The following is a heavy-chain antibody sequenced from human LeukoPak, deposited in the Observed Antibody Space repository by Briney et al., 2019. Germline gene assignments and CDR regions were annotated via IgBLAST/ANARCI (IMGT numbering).Heavy chain of an antibody. D-gene: IGHD2-15*01. V-gene: IGHV1-18*04. CDR2: TSYNGNT. CDR1: RYTFSNYG. J-gene: IGHJ4*02. Sequence: ASVKVSCKASRYTFSNYGISWVRQAPGLGLEWMGWTSYNGNTTYAQKFQDRVTMTTDTSTTTAYMELRSLESDDTAVYYCARHSGGGWQALGYWGQGTLVTVSS. CDR3: ARHSGGGWQALGY.